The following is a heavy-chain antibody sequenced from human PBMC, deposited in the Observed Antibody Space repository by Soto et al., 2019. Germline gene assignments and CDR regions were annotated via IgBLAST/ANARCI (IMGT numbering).Heavy chain of an antibody. Sequence: QVQLQQWGAGLLKPSETLSLTCAVYGGSFSGYYWSWIRQPPGKGLEWIGESNHVGSTNYNPSLKSRVTMSVYPSKNQFSLRLTSVTAADTAVYYCARVLIAGVTTDWGQGTLVIVSS. CDR2: SNHVGST. J-gene: IGHJ4*02. D-gene: IGHD5-18*01. V-gene: IGHV4-34*01. CDR1: GGSFSGYY. CDR3: ARVLIAGVTTD.